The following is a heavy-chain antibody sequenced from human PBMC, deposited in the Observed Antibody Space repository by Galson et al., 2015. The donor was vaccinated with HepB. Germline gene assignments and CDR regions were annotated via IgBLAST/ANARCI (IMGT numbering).Heavy chain of an antibody. CDR1: GGSISSSSYY. V-gene: IGHV4-39*01. Sequence: SETLSLTCTVSGGSISSSSYYWGWIRQPPGMGLEWIGSIYYSGSTYYNPSLKSRVTISVDTSKNKFSLKLSSVTAADTAVYYCARHRMGAPSGWFDPWGQGTLVTVSS. D-gene: IGHD1-26*01. J-gene: IGHJ5*02. CDR3: ARHRMGAPSGWFDP. CDR2: IYYSGST.